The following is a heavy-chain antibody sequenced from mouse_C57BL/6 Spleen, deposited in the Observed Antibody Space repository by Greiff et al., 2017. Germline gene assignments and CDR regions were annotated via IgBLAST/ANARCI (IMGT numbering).Heavy chain of an antibody. J-gene: IGHJ3*01. CDR2: FYPGSGSI. Sequence: LVDSGAELVKPGASVKLSCTASGYTFTEYTIHWVKQRSGQGLEWIGWFYPGSGSIKYNEKFKDKATLTADKSSSTVYMELIRLTSEDSAVDVCARHEERAWFAYWGQGTLVTVSA. CDR3: ARHEERAWFAY. V-gene: IGHV1-62-2*01. CDR1: GYTFTEYT.